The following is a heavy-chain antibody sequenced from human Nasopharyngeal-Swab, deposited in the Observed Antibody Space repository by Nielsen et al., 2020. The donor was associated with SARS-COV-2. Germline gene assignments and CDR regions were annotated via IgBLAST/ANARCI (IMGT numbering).Heavy chain of an antibody. CDR1: GFTFSSYW. CDR2: VNQDGSRT. J-gene: IGHJ4*02. Sequence: GESLKISCAASGFTFSSYWMHWVRQAPGKGLVWLSRVNQDGSRTDYADSVRGRFTISRDNAKNTLYLQMNSLRVEDTAVYYCVKHQGSSSDQWGQGTLVTVSS. CDR3: VKHQGSSSDQ. V-gene: IGHV3-74*01.